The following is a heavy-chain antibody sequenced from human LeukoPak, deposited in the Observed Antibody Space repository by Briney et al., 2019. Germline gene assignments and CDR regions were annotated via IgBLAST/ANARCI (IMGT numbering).Heavy chain of an antibody. CDR2: FDPEDGET. D-gene: IGHD7-27*01. J-gene: IGHJ6*03. Sequence: VASVTVSCNASGYTFTGYYVHWVRQAPGKGLEWMGGFDPEDGETIYAQKFQGRVTMTEDTSTDTAYMELSSLRSEDTAVYYCATGLAGDRPGDYYYYMDVWGKGTTVTVSS. CDR1: GYTFTGYY. CDR3: ATGLAGDRPGDYYYYMDV. V-gene: IGHV1-24*01.